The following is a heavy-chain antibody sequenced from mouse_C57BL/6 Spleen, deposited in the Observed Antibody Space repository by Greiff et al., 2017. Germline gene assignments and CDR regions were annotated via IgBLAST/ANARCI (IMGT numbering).Heavy chain of an antibody. Sequence: VKLVESGPGLVQPSQSLSITCTVSGFSLTSYGVHWVRQSPGKGLEWLGVIWSGGSTDYNAAFISRLSISKDNSKSQVFFKMNSLQADDTAIYYCARKRGNWYFDVWGTGTTVTVSS. V-gene: IGHV2-2*01. CDR1: GFSLTSYG. CDR2: IWSGGST. CDR3: ARKRGNWYFDV. J-gene: IGHJ1*03.